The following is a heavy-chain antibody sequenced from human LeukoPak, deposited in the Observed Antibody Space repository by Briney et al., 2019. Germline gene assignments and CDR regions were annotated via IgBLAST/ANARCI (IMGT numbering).Heavy chain of an antibody. J-gene: IGHJ5*02. CDR2: ISYDGSNK. CDR1: GFTFSSYG. D-gene: IGHD1-1*01. CDR3: AKGADWNDNRWFDP. Sequence: GGSLRLSCAASGFTFSSYGMHWVRQAPGKGLEWVAVISYDGSNKYYADSVKGRFTISRDNSKNTLYLQMNSLRAEDTAVYYCAKGADWNDNRWFDPWGQGTLVTVSS. V-gene: IGHV3-30*18.